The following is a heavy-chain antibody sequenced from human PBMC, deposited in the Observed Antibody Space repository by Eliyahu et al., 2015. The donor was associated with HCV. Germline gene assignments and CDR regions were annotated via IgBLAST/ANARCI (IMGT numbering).Heavy chain of an antibody. CDR2: IIPIFGTA. CDR3: ARDIRGGDAFDI. CDR1: GGTFSSYA. D-gene: IGHD3-16*01. V-gene: IGHV1-69*01. Sequence: QVQLVQSGAEVKKPGSSVKVSCKASGGTFSSYAXSWVRQAPGQGLEWMGGIIPIFGTANYAQKXQXRVTITADESTRTAYMELSSLRSEDTAVYYCARDIRGGDAFDIWGQGTMVTDSS. J-gene: IGHJ3*02.